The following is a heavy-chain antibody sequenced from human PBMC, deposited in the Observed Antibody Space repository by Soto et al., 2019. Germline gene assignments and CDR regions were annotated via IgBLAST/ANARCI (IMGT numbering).Heavy chain of an antibody. J-gene: IGHJ6*02. CDR1: GFTFSNAW. CDR2: IKSKTDGGTT. CDR3: TTTDNHYGDYRYYYYGMDV. D-gene: IGHD4-17*01. Sequence: EVQLVESGGGLVKPGGSRRLSCAASGFTFSNAWMSWVRQAPGKGLEWVGRIKSKTDGGTTDYAAPVKGRFTISRDDSKNTLYLQMNSLKTEDTAVYYCTTTDNHYGDYRYYYYGMDVWGQGTTVTVSS. V-gene: IGHV3-15*01.